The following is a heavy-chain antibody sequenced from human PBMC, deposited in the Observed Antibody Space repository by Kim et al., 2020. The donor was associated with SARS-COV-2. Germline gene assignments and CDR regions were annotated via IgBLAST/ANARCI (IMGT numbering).Heavy chain of an antibody. CDR2: GST. Sequence: GSTNYHPSLKSRVTISVDTSKNQFSLKLSSVTAADTAVYYCASGTVTTDYWGQGTLVTVSS. CDR3: ASGTVTTDY. J-gene: IGHJ4*02. V-gene: IGHV4-4*09. D-gene: IGHD4-4*01.